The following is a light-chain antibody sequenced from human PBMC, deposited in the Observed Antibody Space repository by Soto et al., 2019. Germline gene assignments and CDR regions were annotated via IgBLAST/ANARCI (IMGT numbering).Light chain of an antibody. V-gene: IGKV3-11*01. J-gene: IGKJ3*01. CDR3: QQRGNVFT. CDR1: QSISNY. Sequence: EIVLTQSPATLSLSPGERATLSCRASQSISNYLAWYQQKPGQTPRLLICDASKRDTGIPARFSGSGSGTAFTLTSGSLGPGDFAVYYCQQRGNVFTFGPGTKVDIK. CDR2: DAS.